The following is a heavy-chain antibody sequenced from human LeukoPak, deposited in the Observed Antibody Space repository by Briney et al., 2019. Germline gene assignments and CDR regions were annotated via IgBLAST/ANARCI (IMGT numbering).Heavy chain of an antibody. CDR1: GFTFNNYW. Sequence: PGGSLRLSCAASGFTFNNYWMTWVRQAPGKGLEWVGNINLDGSDKYYGDSVKGRFTISRDNAKNSLYLQMNSLRAEDTAVYYCARHGYYDSGRGFDYWGQGTLVTVTS. V-gene: IGHV3-7*01. D-gene: IGHD3-10*01. CDR3: ARHGYYDSGRGFDY. J-gene: IGHJ4*02. CDR2: INLDGSDK.